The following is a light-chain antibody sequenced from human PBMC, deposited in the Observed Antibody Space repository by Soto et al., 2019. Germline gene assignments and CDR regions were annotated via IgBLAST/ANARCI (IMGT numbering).Light chain of an antibody. Sequence: DIQMTQSPPSVSAAVGDRVTITCRASQNIRYWLVWYQHKPGKAPKMLMTGGSSLQIGVPSRFSGSGSGTEFTFTILSLQPEDVATYYCQQSYSFPLTLGGGTKVEI. V-gene: IGKV1-12*01. J-gene: IGKJ4*01. CDR3: QQSYSFPLT. CDR2: GGS. CDR1: QNIRYW.